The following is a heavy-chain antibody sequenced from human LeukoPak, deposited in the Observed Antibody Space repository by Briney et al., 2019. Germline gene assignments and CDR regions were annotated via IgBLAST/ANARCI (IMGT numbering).Heavy chain of an antibody. V-gene: IGHV4-59*01. D-gene: IGHD6-19*01. Sequence: SETLSLTCTVSGGSISSYYWSWIRQPPGKGLEWIGYIYYSGSTNHNPSLKSRVTISVDTSKNQFSLKLSSVTAADTAVYYCARWYSSGWHYFDYWGQGTLVTVSS. CDR3: ARWYSSGWHYFDY. CDR2: IYYSGST. CDR1: GGSISSYY. J-gene: IGHJ4*02.